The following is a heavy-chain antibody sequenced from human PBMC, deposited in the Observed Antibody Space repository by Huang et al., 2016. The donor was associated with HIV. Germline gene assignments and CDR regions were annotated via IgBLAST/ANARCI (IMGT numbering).Heavy chain of an antibody. Sequence: QLQLQESGPGLVKPSETLSLTCTVSGDSISSSSYYWGWIRQPPGKGLEWIGSIYYSGRTYYNQSLNSRVTISVDTSKNQFSLKLSSVTAADTAVYYCARHAIRYDFWSGYFHYWGQGTLVTVSS. CDR3: ARHAIRYDFWSGYFHY. V-gene: IGHV4-39*01. CDR1: GDSISSSSYY. D-gene: IGHD3-3*01. CDR2: IYYSGRT. J-gene: IGHJ4*02.